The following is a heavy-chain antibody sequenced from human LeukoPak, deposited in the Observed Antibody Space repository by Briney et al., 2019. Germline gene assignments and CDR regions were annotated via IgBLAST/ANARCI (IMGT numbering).Heavy chain of an antibody. CDR3: ANERGIAAAGTQG. CDR1: GFTFSSYS. Sequence: GGSLRLSCAASGFTFSSYSMNWVRQAPGKGLEWVSSISSSSSYIYYADSVKGRFTISRDNAKNSLYLQMNSLRAEDTAVYYCANERGIAAAGTQGWGQGTLVTVSS. V-gene: IGHV3-21*01. CDR2: ISSSSSYI. D-gene: IGHD6-13*01. J-gene: IGHJ4*02.